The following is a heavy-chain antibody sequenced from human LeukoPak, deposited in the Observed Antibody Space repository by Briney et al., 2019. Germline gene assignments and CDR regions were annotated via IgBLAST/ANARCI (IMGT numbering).Heavy chain of an antibody. Sequence: PSETLSLTCTVSGVSISSQYWSWIRQPAGKGLEWIGRIYSSGSTSYNPSLNNYDPFLKSRVTMSVDTSKNQFSLKLSSVTAADTAVYYCAGPGYYDSSGYHYWGQGTLVTVSS. CDR1: GVSISSQY. CDR2: IYSSGST. J-gene: IGHJ4*02. CDR3: AGPGYYDSSGYHY. D-gene: IGHD3-22*01. V-gene: IGHV4-4*07.